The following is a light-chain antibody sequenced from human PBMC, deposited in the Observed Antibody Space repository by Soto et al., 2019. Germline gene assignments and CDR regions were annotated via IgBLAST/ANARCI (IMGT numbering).Light chain of an antibody. CDR3: VLYMVSGISV. CDR2: STN. V-gene: IGLV8-61*01. Sequence: QAVVTQEPSFSVSPGGTVTLTCGLTSGSVSTTYSPSWYQQTPGQSPRTLIYSTNTRSSGVPDRFSGSILGDKAALTITGAQADDESDYYCVLYMVSGISVFGGGTKLTVL. CDR1: SGSVSTTYS. J-gene: IGLJ3*02.